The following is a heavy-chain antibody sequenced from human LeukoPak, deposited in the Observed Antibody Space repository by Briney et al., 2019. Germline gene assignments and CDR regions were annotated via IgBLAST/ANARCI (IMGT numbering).Heavy chain of an antibody. Sequence: ASVKVSCKASGSTFTSYDINWVRQATGQGLEWMGWMNPNSGNTGYAQKFQGRVTMTRNTSISTAYMELSSLRSEDTAVYYCAKSGVATIEFDYWGQGTLVTVSS. CDR3: AKSGVATIEFDY. CDR1: GSTFTSYD. V-gene: IGHV1-8*01. J-gene: IGHJ4*02. D-gene: IGHD5-12*01. CDR2: MNPNSGNT.